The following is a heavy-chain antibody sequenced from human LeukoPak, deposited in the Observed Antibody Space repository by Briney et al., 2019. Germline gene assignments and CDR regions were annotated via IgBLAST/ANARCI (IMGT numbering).Heavy chain of an antibody. Sequence: SETLSLTCLVSGASISDYSWTWIRQPPGKGLEWIVYMYYTGSTNHNPSLETRVTISVDTSRNQFSLNLTSVTAADTAVYYCARARIGSSGWFDSWGQGTLVTVSS. V-gene: IGHV4-59*01. CDR3: ARARIGSSGWFDS. J-gene: IGHJ5*01. D-gene: IGHD6-19*01. CDR2: MYYTGST. CDR1: GASISDYS.